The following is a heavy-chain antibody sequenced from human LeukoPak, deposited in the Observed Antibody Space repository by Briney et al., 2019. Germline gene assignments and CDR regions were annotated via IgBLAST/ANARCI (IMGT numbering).Heavy chain of an antibody. V-gene: IGHV3-48*03. Sequence: GGSLRLSCAASGFTFRSYEMNWVRQAPGKGLEWLSYITSSGTTIYYADSVKGRFTVSRDNSKNTLYLQINSLRAEDTAVYYCAKTGNDRGSYYFDYWGQGTLVTVSS. CDR1: GFTFRSYE. J-gene: IGHJ4*02. D-gene: IGHD1-26*01. CDR2: ITSSGTTI. CDR3: AKTGNDRGSYYFDY.